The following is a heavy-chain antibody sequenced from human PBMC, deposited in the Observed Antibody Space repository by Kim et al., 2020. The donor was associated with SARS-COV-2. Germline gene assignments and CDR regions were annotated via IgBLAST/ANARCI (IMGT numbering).Heavy chain of an antibody. CDR1: GFTFSAFG. CDR3: AKGRYCSGGSCYPEFDY. J-gene: IGHJ4*02. D-gene: IGHD2-15*01. Sequence: LSLTCVASGFTFSAFGMHWVRQAPGAGLEWVAVISDDGSDKHFADSVKGRFSISRDNSKNTLYLQMNSLRPEDTAVYFCAKGRYCSGGSCYPEFDYWGQGTLVTVSS. CDR2: ISDDGSDK. V-gene: IGHV3-30*18.